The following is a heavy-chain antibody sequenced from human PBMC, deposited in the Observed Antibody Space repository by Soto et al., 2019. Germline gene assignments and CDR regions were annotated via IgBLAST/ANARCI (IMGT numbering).Heavy chain of an antibody. Sequence: QVQLVESGGGVVQPGRSLRLSCAASGFTFSSYAMHWVRQAPGKGLEWVAVISYDGSNKYYADSVKGRFTISRDNSKNTLYLQMNSLRAEDTAVYYCARVSWQLGPIDYWGQGTLVTVSS. D-gene: IGHD6-6*01. CDR3: ARVSWQLGPIDY. V-gene: IGHV3-30-3*01. J-gene: IGHJ4*02. CDR2: ISYDGSNK. CDR1: GFTFSSYA.